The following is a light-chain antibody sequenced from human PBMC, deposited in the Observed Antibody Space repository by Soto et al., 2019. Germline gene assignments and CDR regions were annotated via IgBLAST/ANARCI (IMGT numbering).Light chain of an antibody. CDR3: CSYTSSYSLI. CDR2: DVT. J-gene: IGLJ2*01. CDR1: SSDIGGYDY. Sequence: QSALTQFASVSGSPGQSITISCTGTSSDIGGYDYVSWYQVHPGKAPKLLVYDVTNRPSGVSARFSGSKSGSTASLTISGLQAEDEADYYCCSYTSSYSLIFGGGTKLTVL. V-gene: IGLV2-14*03.